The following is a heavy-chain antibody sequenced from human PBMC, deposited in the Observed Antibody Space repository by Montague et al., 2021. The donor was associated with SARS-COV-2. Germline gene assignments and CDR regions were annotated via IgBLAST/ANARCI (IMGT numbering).Heavy chain of an antibody. V-gene: IGHV4-61*02. CDR3: ARAKRSRYYYDSSGYYRDRGYYYFYDGVDV. CDR1: GGSISSGSYY. J-gene: IGHJ6*02. D-gene: IGHD3-22*01. CDR2: IYTSGST. Sequence: TLSLTYTVSGGSISSGSYYWSWIRQPAGKGLEWIGRIYTSGSTNYNPSLKSRVTISVDTSKNQFSLKLSSVTAADTAVYYCARAKRSRYYYDSSGYYRDRGYYYFYDGVDVWGQGTTVTVSS.